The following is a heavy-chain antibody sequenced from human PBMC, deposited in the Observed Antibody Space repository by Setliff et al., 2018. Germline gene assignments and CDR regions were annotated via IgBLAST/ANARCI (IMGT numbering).Heavy chain of an antibody. Sequence: VSGGSISSYYWGWIRQPPGKGLEWIGSIYHSGSTNYNPSLKSRVTISVDTSKKQFSLKLSSVTAADTAVYYCARLYIVVVVAATPTWFDPWGQGTLVTVSS. CDR3: ARLYIVVVVAATPTWFDP. CDR2: IYHSGST. D-gene: IGHD2-15*01. J-gene: IGHJ5*02. CDR1: GGSISSYY. V-gene: IGHV4-59*08.